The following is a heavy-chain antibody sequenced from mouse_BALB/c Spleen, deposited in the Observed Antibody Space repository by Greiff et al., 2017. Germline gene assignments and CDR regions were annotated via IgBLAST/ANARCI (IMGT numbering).Heavy chain of an antibody. V-gene: IGHV1-12*01. Sequence: QVQLQQPGAELVKPGASVKMSCKASGYTFTSYNMHWVKQTPGQGLEWIGAIYPGNGDTSYNQKFKGKATLTADKSSSTAYMQLSSLTSEDSAVYYCARGLRRGGFDYWGQGTTLTVSS. CDR3: ARGLRRGGFDY. D-gene: IGHD2-4*01. J-gene: IGHJ2*01. CDR2: IYPGNGDT. CDR1: GYTFTSYN.